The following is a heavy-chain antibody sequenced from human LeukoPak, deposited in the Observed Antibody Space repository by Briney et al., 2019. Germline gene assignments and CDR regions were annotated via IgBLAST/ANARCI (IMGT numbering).Heavy chain of an antibody. CDR1: GFTFSNYW. Sequence: PGGSLRLSCAASGFTFSNYWMHWVRQAPGKGLVWVSRINNDGGSTSYADSVKGRFTISRDNAKNTLYLQMNSLRVEDTGIYYCVRATYGSGSCWGCFDPWGQGTLVTVSS. V-gene: IGHV3-74*01. CDR3: VRATYGSGSCWGCFDP. CDR2: INNDGGST. J-gene: IGHJ5*02. D-gene: IGHD3-10*01.